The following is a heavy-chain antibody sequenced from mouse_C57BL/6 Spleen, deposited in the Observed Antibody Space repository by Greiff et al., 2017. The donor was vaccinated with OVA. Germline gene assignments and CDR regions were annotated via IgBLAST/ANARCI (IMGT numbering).Heavy chain of an antibody. D-gene: IGHD3-2*02. CDR3: ARSLTAQATLAWFAY. CDR1: GYTFTDHT. CDR2: IYPRDGST. J-gene: IGHJ3*01. V-gene: IGHV1-78*01. Sequence: VKLQESDAELVKPGASVKISCKVSGYTFTDHTIHWMKQRPEQGLEWIGYIYPRDGSTKYNEKFKGKATLTADKSSSTAYMQLNSLTSEDSAVYFCARSLTAQATLAWFAYWGQGTLVTVSA.